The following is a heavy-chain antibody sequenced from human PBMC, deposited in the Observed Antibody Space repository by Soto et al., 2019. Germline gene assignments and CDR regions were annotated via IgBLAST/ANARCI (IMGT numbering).Heavy chain of an antibody. D-gene: IGHD1-26*01. Sequence: SVKVSCKASGGTFSSYAISWVRQAPGQGLEWMGGIIPIFGTANYAQKFQGRVTITADESTSTAYMELSSLRSEDTAVYYCARDLWEVGSHTGMDVWGQGTTVTVSS. CDR3: ARDLWEVGSHTGMDV. CDR1: GGTFSSYA. V-gene: IGHV1-69*13. J-gene: IGHJ6*02. CDR2: IIPIFGTA.